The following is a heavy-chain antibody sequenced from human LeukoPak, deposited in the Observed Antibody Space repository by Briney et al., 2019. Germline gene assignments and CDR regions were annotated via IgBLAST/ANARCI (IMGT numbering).Heavy chain of an antibody. CDR2: IIPIFGTA. CDR3: ARDLYYYDSSGPFDY. D-gene: IGHD3-22*01. Sequence: SVKVSCKASGGTFSSYAISWVRQAPGQGLEWMGGIIPIFGTANYAQKFQGRVTITADESTSTAYMELSSLRSEDTAVYYCARDLYYYDSSGPFDYWGQGTLVTVST. V-gene: IGHV1-69*01. J-gene: IGHJ4*02. CDR1: GGTFSSYA.